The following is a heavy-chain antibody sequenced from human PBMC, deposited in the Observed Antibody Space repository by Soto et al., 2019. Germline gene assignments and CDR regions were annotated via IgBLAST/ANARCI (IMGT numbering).Heavy chain of an antibody. CDR2: INPNSGGT. D-gene: IGHD2-2*01. J-gene: IGHJ6*02. CDR1: GYTFTGYY. V-gene: IGHV1-2*02. Sequence: QVQLVQSGAEVKKPGASVKVSCKASGYTFTGYYMHWVRQAPGQGLEWMGWINPNSGGTNYAQKFQGRVTMTRDTSISTAYMELSRLRSDDTAVYYCAREERYCSSTSCSLYAMDVWGQVTTVTVSS. CDR3: AREERYCSSTSCSLYAMDV.